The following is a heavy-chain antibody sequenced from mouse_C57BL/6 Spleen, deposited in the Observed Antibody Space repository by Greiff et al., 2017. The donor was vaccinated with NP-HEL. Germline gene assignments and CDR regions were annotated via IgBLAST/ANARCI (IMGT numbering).Heavy chain of an antibody. Sequence: QVQLQQPGAELVKPGASVKMSCKASGYTFTSYWITWVKQRPGQGLEWIGDIYPGSGSTNYNEKFKSKATLTVDTSSSTAYMQLSSLKSEDSAVYYCARRGYYGSSLYYFDYWGQGTTLTVSS. D-gene: IGHD1-1*01. CDR2: IYPGSGST. CDR1: GYTFTSYW. J-gene: IGHJ2*01. V-gene: IGHV1-55*01. CDR3: ARRGYYGSSLYYFDY.